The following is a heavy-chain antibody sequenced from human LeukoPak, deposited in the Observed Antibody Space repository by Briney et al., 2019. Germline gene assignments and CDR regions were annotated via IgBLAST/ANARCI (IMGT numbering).Heavy chain of an antibody. CDR1: GGSISSGGYY. D-gene: IGHD6-6*01. Sequence: SQTLSLTCTVSGGSISSGGYYWSWIRQPPGKGLEWIGYIYHSGSTYYNPSLKSRVTISVDRSKNQFSLKLSSVTAADTAVYYCARVGKQLGRNAFDIWGQGTMVTVSS. CDR2: IYHSGST. CDR3: ARVGKQLGRNAFDI. J-gene: IGHJ3*02. V-gene: IGHV4-30-2*01.